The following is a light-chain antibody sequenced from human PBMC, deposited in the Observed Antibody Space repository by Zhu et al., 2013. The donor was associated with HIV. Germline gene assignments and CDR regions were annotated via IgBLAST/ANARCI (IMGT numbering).Light chain of an antibody. V-gene: IGKV1-9*01. CDR1: QGISSY. Sequence: DIHLTQSPSVLSASVGDRVTITCRASQGISSYLAWYQQKPGKAPKLLIYAASTLESGVPSRFSGSGSGTEFTLTISSLQAEDFATYYCLQHNDYPLTFGGGTKVET. J-gene: IGKJ4*01. CDR2: AAS. CDR3: LQHNDYPLT.